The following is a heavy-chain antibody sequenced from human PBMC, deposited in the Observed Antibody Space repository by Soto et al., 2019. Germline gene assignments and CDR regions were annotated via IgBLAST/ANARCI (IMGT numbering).Heavy chain of an antibody. J-gene: IGHJ5*02. CDR1: GGTFSSYA. Sequence: QVQLVQSGAEVKKPGSSVKVSCKASGGTFSSYAISWVRQAPGQGLEWMGGIIPIFGTANYAQKFQGRVTITAAESTRTAYMELSSLRSEDMAVYYCARDHPLFCSGGSCWFDPSCQGPLVTVSS. V-gene: IGHV1-69*01. CDR3: ARDHPLFCSGGSCWFDP. D-gene: IGHD2-15*01. CDR2: IIPIFGTA.